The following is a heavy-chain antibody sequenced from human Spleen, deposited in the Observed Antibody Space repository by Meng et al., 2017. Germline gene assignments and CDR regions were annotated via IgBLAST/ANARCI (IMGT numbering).Heavy chain of an antibody. CDR1: GITFSIYG. V-gene: IGHV3-30*04. CDR2: ISDDGSNR. Sequence: GGSLRLSCTASGITFSIYGMHWVRQAPGKGLEWVAVISDDGSNRYYADSAKGRFTISRDNSKNKLYLHINSLRVEDTAPYYCARGYKGSGSVYERLAHVDYWGQGTLVTVSS. J-gene: IGHJ4*02. CDR3: ARGYKGSGSVYERLAHVDY. D-gene: IGHD3-22*01.